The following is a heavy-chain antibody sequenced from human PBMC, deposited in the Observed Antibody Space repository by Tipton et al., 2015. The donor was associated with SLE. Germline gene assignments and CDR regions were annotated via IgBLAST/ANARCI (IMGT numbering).Heavy chain of an antibody. CDR1: GDSISSRASY. Sequence: TLSLTCTVSGDSISSRASYWAWIRQSPGKGLEWIGSIYHSGSTHGNPSLKSRVTISVGSSKSQFSLYLSSVTAADTAMYYCARSLYDTNRYFFDLWGQGSLVTVSS. J-gene: IGHJ5*02. CDR3: ARSLYDTNRYFFDL. CDR2: IYHSGST. V-gene: IGHV4-39*07. D-gene: IGHD2-8*01.